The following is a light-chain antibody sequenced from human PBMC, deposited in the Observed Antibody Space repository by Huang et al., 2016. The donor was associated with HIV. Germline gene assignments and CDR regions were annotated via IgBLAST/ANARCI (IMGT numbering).Light chain of an antibody. J-gene: IGKJ4*01. CDR3: QQYVNLPLT. CDR2: DAS. Sequence: DIQMTQSPSSLSACLGDRVTITCQASQNIVNYLNWYQQKQGKAPKLLIYDASNLEVGVPLRFSGGGAGTDFTLKINSLEPEDIATYYCQQYVNLPLTFGGGTKVEIK. CDR1: QNIVNY. V-gene: IGKV1-33*01.